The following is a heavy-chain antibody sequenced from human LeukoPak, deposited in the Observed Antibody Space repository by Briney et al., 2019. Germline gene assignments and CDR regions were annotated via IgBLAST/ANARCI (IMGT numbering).Heavy chain of an antibody. D-gene: IGHD3-9*01. Sequence: PGGSLRLSCAASGFTFSSYAMHWVRQAPGKGLEWVAVISYDGSNKYYADSVKGRFTVSRDNSKNTLYLQMNSLRAEDTAIYYCARGTYYNTLTGFRGRILGLDYWGQGTLVTVSS. V-gene: IGHV3-30*04. CDR3: ARGTYYNTLTGFRGRILGLDY. CDR1: GFTFSSYA. CDR2: ISYDGSNK. J-gene: IGHJ4*02.